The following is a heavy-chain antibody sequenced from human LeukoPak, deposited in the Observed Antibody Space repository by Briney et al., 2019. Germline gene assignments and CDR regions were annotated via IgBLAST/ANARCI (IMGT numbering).Heavy chain of an antibody. CDR2: ISSSSSTI. D-gene: IGHD6-13*01. J-gene: IGHJ4*02. V-gene: IGHV3-48*01. Sequence: AGGSLRLSCAASGFTFSSYSMNWVRQAPGKGLEWVSYISSSSSTIYYADSVKGRFTISRDNAKNSLYLQMNSLRAEDTAVYYCARDLHTTGYSSSWHLGDYWGQGTLVTVSS. CDR3: ARDLHTTGYSSSWHLGDY. CDR1: GFTFSSYS.